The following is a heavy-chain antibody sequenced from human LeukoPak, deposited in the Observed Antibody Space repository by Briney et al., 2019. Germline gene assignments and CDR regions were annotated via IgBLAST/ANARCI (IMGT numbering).Heavy chain of an antibody. Sequence: PGRSLRLSCAASGFTFSSYAMHWVRQAPGKGLEWVAVISYDGSNKYYADSVKGRFTISRDNSKNTLYLQMNSLRAEDTAVYYCARDMYYDTLTGYYKGYYYYGMDVWGKGTTVTVSS. CDR1: GFTFSSYA. V-gene: IGHV3-30*04. D-gene: IGHD3-9*01. CDR3: ARDMYYDTLTGYYKGYYYYGMDV. J-gene: IGHJ6*04. CDR2: ISYDGSNK.